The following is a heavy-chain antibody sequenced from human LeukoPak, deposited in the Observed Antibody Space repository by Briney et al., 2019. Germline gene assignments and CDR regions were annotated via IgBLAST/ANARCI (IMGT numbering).Heavy chain of an antibody. CDR1: GFTFSSYG. Sequence: GGSLRLSCAASGFTFSSYGMHWVRQAPGKGLEWVSAISGSGGSTYYADSVKGRFTISRDNSKNSLYLQMNSLRAEDTALYYCAKDNGYSEPQWWFDPWGQGTLVTVSS. J-gene: IGHJ5*02. CDR2: ISGSGGST. V-gene: IGHV3-43*02. D-gene: IGHD6-13*01. CDR3: AKDNGYSEPQWWFDP.